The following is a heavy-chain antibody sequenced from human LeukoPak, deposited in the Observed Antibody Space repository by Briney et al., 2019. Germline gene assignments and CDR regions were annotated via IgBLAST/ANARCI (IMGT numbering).Heavy chain of an antibody. CDR2: IRSKAYGGTT. D-gene: IGHD4-17*01. J-gene: IGHJ5*02. CDR3: SSGDPDWFDP. Sequence: GGSLRLSCTASGFTFGDYAMSWVRQAPGKGLEWVGFIRSKAYGGTTEYAASVKGRFTISRDDSKSIAYLQMNGLKTEDTAVYYCSSGDPDWFDPGGRGTLVTVSS. V-gene: IGHV3-49*04. CDR1: GFTFGDYA.